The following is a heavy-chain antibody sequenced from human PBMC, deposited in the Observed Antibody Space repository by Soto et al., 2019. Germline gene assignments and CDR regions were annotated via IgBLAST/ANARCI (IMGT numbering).Heavy chain of an antibody. CDR1: GGSFSGYY. V-gene: IGHV4-34*01. CDR3: ARVRYQLLSSYYYYYYGMDV. Sequence: SETLSLTCAVYGGSFSGYYWSWIRQPPGKGLEWIGEIKHSGSTNYNPSLKSRVTISVDTSKNQFSLKLSSVTAADTAVYYCARVRYQLLSSYYYYYYGMDVWGQGTTVTVSS. D-gene: IGHD2-2*01. CDR2: IKHSGST. J-gene: IGHJ6*02.